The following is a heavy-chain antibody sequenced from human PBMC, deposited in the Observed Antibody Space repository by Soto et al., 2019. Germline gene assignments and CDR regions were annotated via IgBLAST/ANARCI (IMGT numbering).Heavy chain of an antibody. V-gene: IGHV3-11*01. CDR1: GFTFSDYY. CDR3: ATNSYYDFWSGQIYYGMDV. CDR2: ISSSGSTI. D-gene: IGHD3-3*01. J-gene: IGHJ6*02. Sequence: QVQLVESGGGLVKPGGSLRLSCAASGFTFSDYYMSWIRQAPGKGLEWVSYISSSGSTIYYADSVKGRFTISRDNAKNSRYRQMNSLRAEDTAVYYCATNSYYDFWSGQIYYGMDVWGQGTTVTVSS.